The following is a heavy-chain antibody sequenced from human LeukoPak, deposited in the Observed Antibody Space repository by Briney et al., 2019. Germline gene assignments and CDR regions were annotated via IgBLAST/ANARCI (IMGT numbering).Heavy chain of an antibody. J-gene: IGHJ4*02. CDR1: GGSISSSSYY. CDR3: ARGRSYVDY. V-gene: IGHV4-39*07. CDR2: IYYSGST. Sequence: KSSETLSLTCTVSGGSISSSSYYWGWIRQPPGKGLEWIGSIYYSGSTYYNPSLKSRVTISVDTSKNQFSLKLISVTAADTAVYYCARGRSYVDYWGQGTLVTVSS.